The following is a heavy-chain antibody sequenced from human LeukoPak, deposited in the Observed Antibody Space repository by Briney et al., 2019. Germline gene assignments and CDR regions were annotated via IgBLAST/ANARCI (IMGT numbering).Heavy chain of an antibody. CDR3: ARGSHVDTAMALPPDY. CDR2: INPSGGST. V-gene: IGHV1-46*01. J-gene: IGHJ4*02. CDR1: GYTFTSYY. Sequence: GASVNVSCKASGYTFTSYYMHWVRQAPGQGLEWMGIINPSGGSTSYAQNFQGRVTMPRDTSTSTVYMELSSLRSEDTAVYYCARGSHVDTAMALPPDYWGQGTLVTVS. D-gene: IGHD5-18*01.